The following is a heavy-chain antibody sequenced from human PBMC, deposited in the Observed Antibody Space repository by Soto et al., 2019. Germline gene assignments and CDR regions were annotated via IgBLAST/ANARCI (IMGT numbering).Heavy chain of an antibody. CDR1: GSPFSIYA. J-gene: IGHJ4*02. CDR3: GKERRGCCSFVCGY. CDR2: FSGKGAET. V-gene: IGHV3-23*01. D-gene: IGHD2-15*01. Sequence: PGGSLSLPCASSGSPFSIYAMSGARKAPGKGLGGVSVFSGKGAETSYPASVRGRFTISRDNSRDTLYLKMNSLRAADTAVYYCGKERRGCCSFVCGYWRQGTLVTVSS.